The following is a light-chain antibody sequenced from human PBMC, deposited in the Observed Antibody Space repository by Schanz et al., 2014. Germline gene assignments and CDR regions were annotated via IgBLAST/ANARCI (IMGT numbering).Light chain of an antibody. CDR3: QQSSSTPIS. V-gene: IGKV1-39*01. CDR2: AAS. Sequence: IQMTQSPSSLSASVGDRITITCRASQSIGTYLNWYQLKPGKAPNLLIYAASILQNGVPSRFSGSGSGTDFTLTISSLQPEDFATYYCQQSSSTPISFGQGTRLEI. J-gene: IGKJ5*01. CDR1: QSIGTY.